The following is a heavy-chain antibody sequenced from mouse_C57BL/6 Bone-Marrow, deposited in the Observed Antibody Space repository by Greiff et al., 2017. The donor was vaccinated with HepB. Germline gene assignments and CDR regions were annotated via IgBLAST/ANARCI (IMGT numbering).Heavy chain of an antibody. J-gene: IGHJ3*01. CDR3: TTGLLLFAY. V-gene: IGHV14-4*01. CDR1: GFNIKDDY. Sequence: VHVKQSGAELVRPGASVKLSCTASGFNIKDDYMHWVKQRPEQGLEWIGWIDPENGDTEYASKFQGKATITADTSSNTAYLQLSSLTSEDTAVYYCTTGLLLFAYWGQGTLVTVSA. CDR2: IDPENGDT. D-gene: IGHD2-10*01.